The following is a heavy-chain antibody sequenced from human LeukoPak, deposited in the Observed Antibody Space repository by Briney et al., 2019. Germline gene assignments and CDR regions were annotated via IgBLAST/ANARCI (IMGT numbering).Heavy chain of an antibody. D-gene: IGHD5-18*01. CDR2: MNPNSGNT. CDR3: ARGPDTAMVRTRYYYYMDV. Sequence: ASVKVSCKASGYTFTSYDINWVRQATGQGLEWMGWMNPNSGNTGYAQKFQGRVTITRNTSISTAYMELSSLRSEDTAVYYCARGPDTAMVRTRYYYYMDVWGKGTTVTVSS. J-gene: IGHJ6*03. V-gene: IGHV1-8*03. CDR1: GYTFTSYD.